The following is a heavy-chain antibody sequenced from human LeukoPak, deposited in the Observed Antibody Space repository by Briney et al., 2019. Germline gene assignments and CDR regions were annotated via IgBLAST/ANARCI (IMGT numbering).Heavy chain of an antibody. CDR2: ISGSGSRT. CDR3: AKRDDVLTGPLDN. Sequence: QAGGSLRLSCAASGFTFSSYAMIWVRQAPGKGLEWVSSISGSGSRTYYADSVKGRFTVSRDKSDNTVYLQMNSLRGDDTAKYYCAKRDDVLTGPLDNWGQGTLVTVSS. V-gene: IGHV3-23*01. CDR1: GFTFSSYA. D-gene: IGHD3-9*01. J-gene: IGHJ4*02.